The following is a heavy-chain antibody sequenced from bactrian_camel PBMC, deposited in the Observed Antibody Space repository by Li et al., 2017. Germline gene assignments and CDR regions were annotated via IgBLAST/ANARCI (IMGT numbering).Heavy chain of an antibody. CDR2: VDIGGKP. Sequence: VQLVESGGGSVQSGGSPRLSCAASGYRYSPYCMGWFRQAPGKEREGVASVDIGGKPSYTDSVKGRFTISQDNAKNTLSLLMNSLEVEDTAIYYCAASGIFVTNEYYFGSWGQGTQVTVS. J-gene: IGHJ6*01. CDR1: GYRYSPYC. CDR3: AASGIFVTNEYYFGS. V-gene: IGHV3S53*01. D-gene: IGHD2*01.